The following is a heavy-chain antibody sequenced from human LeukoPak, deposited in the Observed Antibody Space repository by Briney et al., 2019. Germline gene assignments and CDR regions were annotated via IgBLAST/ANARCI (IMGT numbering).Heavy chain of an antibody. CDR3: APDVRHMSFDY. CDR2: INSDGSIT. D-gene: IGHD2-21*01. V-gene: IGHV3-74*01. J-gene: IGHJ4*02. CDR1: GFTFSSYA. Sequence: QTGGSLRLSCAASGFTFSSYAMSWVRQAPGKGLVWVSRINSDGSITTYADSVKGRFTISRDNAKNTLYLQMNSLRVEDTAVYYCAPDVRHMSFDYWGQGALVTVSS.